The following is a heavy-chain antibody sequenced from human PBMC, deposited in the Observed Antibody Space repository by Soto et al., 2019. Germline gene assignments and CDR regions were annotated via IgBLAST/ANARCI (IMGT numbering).Heavy chain of an antibody. CDR2: IVPMLRTP. J-gene: IGHJ4*02. D-gene: IGHD1-26*01. Sequence: QVQLVQSGAEVTKPGSSVKVSCKASGGSFSDYAINWVRQAPGPGLEWMGVIVPMLRTPNYARKFQGRVTITADESTSTVSMELTSLPSDDTAVYYCARGLGGSYFPFDYWGQGTLVTVSS. V-gene: IGHV1-69*11. CDR1: GGSFSDYA. CDR3: ARGLGGSYFPFDY.